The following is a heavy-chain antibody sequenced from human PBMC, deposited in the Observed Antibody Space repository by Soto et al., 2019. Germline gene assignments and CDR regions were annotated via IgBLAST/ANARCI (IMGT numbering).Heavy chain of an antibody. CDR3: AGDGVGYCSGGSCYSELINDAFDI. J-gene: IGHJ3*02. CDR1: GYTFTSYG. V-gene: IGHV1-18*01. Sequence: ASVKVSCKASGYTFTSYGISWVRQAPGQGLEWMGWISAYNGNTNYAQKLQGRVTMTTDTSTSTAYMELRSLRSDDTAVYYCAGDGVGYCSGGSCYSELINDAFDIWGQGIMVTVSS. D-gene: IGHD2-15*01. CDR2: ISAYNGNT.